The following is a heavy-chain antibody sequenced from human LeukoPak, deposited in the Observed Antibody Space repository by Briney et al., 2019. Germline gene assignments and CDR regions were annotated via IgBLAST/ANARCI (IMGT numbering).Heavy chain of an antibody. CDR1: GYSFTSNY. J-gene: IGHJ6*02. CDR2: IYPRDGST. D-gene: IGHD2-15*01. V-gene: IGHV1-46*01. Sequence: EASVKVSCKASGYSFTSNYIHWVRQAPGQGLEWMGMIYPRDGSTSYAQKFQGRVTVTRDTSTSTVHMELSGLRPEDTAVYYCARDPTLYCSGGSCYGMDVWGQGTTVTVSS. CDR3: ARDPTLYCSGGSCYGMDV.